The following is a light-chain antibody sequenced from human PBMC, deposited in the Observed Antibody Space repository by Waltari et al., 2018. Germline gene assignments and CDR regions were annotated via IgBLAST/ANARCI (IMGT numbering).Light chain of an antibody. CDR3: NSRDSSGNHLV. J-gene: IGLJ2*01. Sequence: SSELTQDPAVSVALGQTVRITCQGDSLRSYYASWYQQKPGQAPVLVIYGKNNRPSGIPDRFSGSSSGNTASLTITGAQAEDEAGYYCNSRDSSGNHLVFG. CDR1: SLRSYY. CDR2: GKN. V-gene: IGLV3-19*01.